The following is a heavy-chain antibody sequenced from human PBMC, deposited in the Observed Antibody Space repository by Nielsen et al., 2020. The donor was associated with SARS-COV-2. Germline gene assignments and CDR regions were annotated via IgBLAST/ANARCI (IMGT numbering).Heavy chain of an antibody. CDR2: ISAYNGNT. V-gene: IGHV1-18*01. D-gene: IGHD1-26*01. J-gene: IGHJ4*02. CDR3: ARGLYSGSYCFDY. Sequence: ASVKVSCKASGYTFTTYGFSWVRQAPGQGLEWMGWISAYNGNTDYAQKFQGRITMTTDTSTSTAYMELRSLRSDDTAVYYCARGLYSGSYCFDYWGQGTLVTVSS. CDR1: GYTFTTYG.